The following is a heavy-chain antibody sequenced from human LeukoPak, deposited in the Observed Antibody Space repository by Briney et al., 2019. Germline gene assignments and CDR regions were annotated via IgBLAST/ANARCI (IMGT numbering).Heavy chain of an antibody. CDR1: GFTFSSYG. J-gene: IGHJ6*02. CDR2: IWFDGSNK. Sequence: PGRSLRLSCAASGFTFSSYGMHWVRQAPSKGLEWVAVIWFDGSNKYYADSVKGRFTISRDNSKNTLYLQMNSLRAEDTAMYYCARDRPGGGINGMDVWGQGATVTVSS. CDR3: ARDRPGGGINGMDV. D-gene: IGHD3-16*01. V-gene: IGHV3-33*01.